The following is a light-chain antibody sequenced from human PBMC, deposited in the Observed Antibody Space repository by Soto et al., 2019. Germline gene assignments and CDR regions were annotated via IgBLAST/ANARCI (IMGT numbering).Light chain of an antibody. Sequence: QSALTQPPSASGSPGQSVTISCTGTKNDIGVYDFVSWYQHHPGKAPRLIIYEVVQRPSGVPDRFSGSKSGNTASLTVSGLQAADDADYFCTSYARSNPYVFRSGTKVTVL. CDR2: EVV. J-gene: IGLJ1*01. V-gene: IGLV2-8*01. CDR1: KNDIGVYDF. CDR3: TSYARSNPYV.